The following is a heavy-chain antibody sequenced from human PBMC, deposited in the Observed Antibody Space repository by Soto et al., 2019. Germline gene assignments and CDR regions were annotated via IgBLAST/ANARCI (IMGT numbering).Heavy chain of an antibody. D-gene: IGHD5-18*01. CDR1: GYTFTSYG. CDR3: ARDPNGVQLWLSYYYGMDV. V-gene: IGHV1-18*01. J-gene: IGHJ6*02. CDR2: ISAYNGNT. Sequence: ASVKVSCKASGYTFTSYGISWVRQAPGQGLEWMGWISAYNGNTNYAQKLQGRVTMTTDTSTSTAYMELRSLRSDDTAVYYCARDPNGVQLWLSYYYGMDVWGQGTTVTVSS.